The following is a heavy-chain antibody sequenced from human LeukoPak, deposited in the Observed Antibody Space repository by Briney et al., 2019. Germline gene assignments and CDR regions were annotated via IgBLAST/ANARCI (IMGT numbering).Heavy chain of an antibody. Sequence: SETLSLTCTVSGGSISSYYWSWIRQSPGKGLEWIGYIYNSGSTNYNPSLKSRVTISVDTSKNQFSLKLTSVTAADTAVYYCARDQTYSGSGIYTYFDYWGQGILVTVSS. CDR1: GGSISSYY. J-gene: IGHJ4*02. D-gene: IGHD3-10*01. CDR2: IYNSGST. V-gene: IGHV4-4*08. CDR3: ARDQTYSGSGIYTYFDY.